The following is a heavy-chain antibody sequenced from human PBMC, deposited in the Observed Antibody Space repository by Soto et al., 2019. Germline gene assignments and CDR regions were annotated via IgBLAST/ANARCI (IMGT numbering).Heavy chain of an antibody. D-gene: IGHD6-13*01. CDR3: ARSSYSSSWNRLYYYYYGMDV. CDR2: IIPIFGTA. Sequence: SVKVSCKASGGTFSSYAISWVRQAPGQGLEWMGGIIPIFGTANYAQKFQGRVTITADESTSTAYMELSSLRSEDTAVYYCARSSYSSSWNRLYYYYYGMDVWGQGTTVTVSS. CDR1: GGTFSSYA. J-gene: IGHJ6*02. V-gene: IGHV1-69*13.